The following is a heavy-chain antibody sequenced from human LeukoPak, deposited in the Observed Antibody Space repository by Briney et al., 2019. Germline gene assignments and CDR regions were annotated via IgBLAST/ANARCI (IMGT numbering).Heavy chain of an antibody. CDR3: AKDVWYYYDSSGDYFDY. D-gene: IGHD3-22*01. J-gene: IGHJ4*02. CDR1: GFTFSNYA. Sequence: PGGSLRLSCAASGFTFSNYAVSWVRQAPGKGLERVSVIRGSGGSTYYADSVKGRFTISRDNSKNTLYLQMNSLRAEDTAVYYCAKDVWYYYDSSGDYFDYWGQGTLVTVSS. V-gene: IGHV3-23*01. CDR2: IRGSGGST.